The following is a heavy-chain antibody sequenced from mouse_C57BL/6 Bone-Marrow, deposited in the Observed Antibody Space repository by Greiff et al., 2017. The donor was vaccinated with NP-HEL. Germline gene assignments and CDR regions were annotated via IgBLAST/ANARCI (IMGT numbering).Heavy chain of an antibody. D-gene: IGHD2-3*01. CDR3: AREGGGYYVPPYYFDY. CDR2: INPNNGGT. Sequence: EVQLQQSGPELVKPGASVKISCKASGYTFTDYYMNWVKQSHGKSLEWIGDINPNNGGTSYNQKFKGKATLTVDKSSSTAYMELRSLTSEDSAVYYCAREGGGYYVPPYYFDYWGQGTTLTVSS. J-gene: IGHJ2*01. V-gene: IGHV1-26*01. CDR1: GYTFTDYY.